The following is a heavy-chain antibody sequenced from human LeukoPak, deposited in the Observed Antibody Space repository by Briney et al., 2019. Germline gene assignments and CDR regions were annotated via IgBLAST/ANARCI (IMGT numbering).Heavy chain of an antibody. V-gene: IGHV3-7*01. CDR2: IKQDGSEK. CDR3: ARGHIEMDV. J-gene: IGHJ6*04. D-gene: IGHD5-12*01. Sequence: SGGSPRIFLAVSGFNFSSWWMTLVRQAPGEGLEWVANIKQDGSEKNYVDSVKGRFTISRDNAKNSLDLQMNRLRAEDTAVYYCARGHIEMDVWGKGTTVTVSS. CDR1: GFNFSSWW.